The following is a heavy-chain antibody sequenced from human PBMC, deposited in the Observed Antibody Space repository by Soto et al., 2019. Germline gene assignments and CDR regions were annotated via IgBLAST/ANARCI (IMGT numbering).Heavy chain of an antibody. CDR3: ASHSSHWPFFDF. CDR2: IYYTGLS. D-gene: IGHD6-13*01. Sequence: QVQLQESGPGLVKPSETLSLTCTVSGGSISSYYWSWIRQPPGKGLEWIGYIYYTGLSNSNPSLNNRVTMSVDMSKNQFSRKLSSVTAADTAVYYCASHSSHWPFFDFWGQGTLVTVSS. J-gene: IGHJ4*02. CDR1: GGSISSYY. V-gene: IGHV4-59*01.